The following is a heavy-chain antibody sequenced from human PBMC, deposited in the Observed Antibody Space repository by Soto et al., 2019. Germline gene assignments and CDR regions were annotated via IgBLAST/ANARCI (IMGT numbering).Heavy chain of an antibody. D-gene: IGHD2-2*01. V-gene: IGHV3-21*01. CDR3: AREGSYCSSTSCLDY. J-gene: IGHJ4*02. CDR2: ISSSSSYI. CDR1: GFTFSSYS. Sequence: GGSLRLSCAASGFTFSSYSMNWVRLAPGKGLEWVSSISSSSSYIYYADSVKGRFTISRDNAKNSLYLQMNSLRAEDTAVYYCAREGSYCSSTSCLDYWGQGTLVTVSS.